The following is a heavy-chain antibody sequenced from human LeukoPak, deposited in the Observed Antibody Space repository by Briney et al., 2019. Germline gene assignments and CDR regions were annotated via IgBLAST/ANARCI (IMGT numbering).Heavy chain of an antibody. Sequence: GRSLRLSCAASGFTFSSYGMHWVRQAPGKGLEWVAVISYDGSNKYYADSVKGRFTISRDNSKNTLYLQMNSLRAEDTAVYYCAKSPPCSTSCYKYEYYYYYYGMDVWGQGTTVTVSS. CDR2: ISYDGSNK. CDR1: GFTFSSYG. CDR3: AKSPPCSTSCYKYEYYYYYYGMDV. D-gene: IGHD2-2*02. V-gene: IGHV3-30*18. J-gene: IGHJ6*02.